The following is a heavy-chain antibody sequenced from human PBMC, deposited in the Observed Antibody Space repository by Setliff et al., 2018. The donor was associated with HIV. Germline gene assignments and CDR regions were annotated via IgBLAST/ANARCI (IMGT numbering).Heavy chain of an antibody. V-gene: IGHV4-4*07. CDR3: ASGEDSGTYGEPYDS. D-gene: IGHD1-26*01. Sequence: ASETLSLTCTVSGGSISSYYWSWIRQPAGKGLEWIGRIYTSGSTNYNPSLKSRVTMSVDTSINQFSLKLRSVTAADTAVYYCASGEDSGTYGEPYDSWGQGALVTVSS. J-gene: IGHJ4*02. CDR2: IYTSGST. CDR1: GGSISSYY.